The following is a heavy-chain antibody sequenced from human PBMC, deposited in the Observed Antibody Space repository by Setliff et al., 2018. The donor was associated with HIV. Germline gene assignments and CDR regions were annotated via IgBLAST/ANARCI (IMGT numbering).Heavy chain of an antibody. CDR1: GGSMNNYY. V-gene: IGHV4-59*08. Sequence: SETLSLTCTVFGGSMNNYYWNWIRQSPGKGLEWIGRIYTSGSTNYNPSLKSRVTISVDTSKNQFSLKLSPVTAADTAVYYCARHDCGGNCDINWFDPWGQGTLVTVSS. D-gene: IGHD2-21*02. CDR2: IYTSGST. J-gene: IGHJ5*02. CDR3: ARHDCGGNCDINWFDP.